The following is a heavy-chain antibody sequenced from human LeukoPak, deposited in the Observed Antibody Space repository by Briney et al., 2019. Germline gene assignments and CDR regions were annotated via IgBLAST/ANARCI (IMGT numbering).Heavy chain of an antibody. J-gene: IGHJ3*02. CDR3: AREEAVGAKFRRAFDI. D-gene: IGHD1-26*01. CDR2: INPSGGST. CDR1: GYTFTSYY. V-gene: IGHV1-46*01. Sequence: DSVKVSCKASGYTFTSYYMHWVRQAPGQGLEWMGIINPSGGSTSYAQKFQGRVTMTRDTSTSTVYMELSSLRSEDTAVYYCAREEAVGAKFRRAFDIWGQGTMVTVSS.